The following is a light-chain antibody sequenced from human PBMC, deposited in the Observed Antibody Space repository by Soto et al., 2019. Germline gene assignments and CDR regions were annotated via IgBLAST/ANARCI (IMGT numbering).Light chain of an antibody. V-gene: IGLV2-14*03. CDR1: SSDVGGYNY. CDR2: DGT. CDR3: SSYSSSSTLVV. Sequence: QSALTQPASVSGSPRQSITISCTGTSSDVGGYNYVSWYQQHPGKAPKLMIYDGTNRPSGVSNRFSGSKSGNTASLTISGLQAEDEAEYYCSSYSSSSTLVVFGGGTKLTVL. J-gene: IGLJ2*01.